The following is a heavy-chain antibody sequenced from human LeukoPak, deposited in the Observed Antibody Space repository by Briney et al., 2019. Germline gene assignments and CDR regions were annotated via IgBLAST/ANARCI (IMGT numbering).Heavy chain of an antibody. CDR1: GYTFTSYG. V-gene: IGHV1-18*01. Sequence: GASVKVSCKASGYTFTSYGISWVRQAPGQGLEWMGWISAYNGNTNYAQKLQGRVTMTTDTSTSTAYMELRSLRSDDTAVYYCARALHGDSSGLYWFDPWGQGTLVTVSS. CDR3: ARALHGDSSGLYWFDP. D-gene: IGHD6-19*01. J-gene: IGHJ5*02. CDR2: ISAYNGNT.